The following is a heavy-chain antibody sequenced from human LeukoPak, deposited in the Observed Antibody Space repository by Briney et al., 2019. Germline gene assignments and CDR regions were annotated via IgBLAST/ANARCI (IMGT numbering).Heavy chain of an antibody. CDR2: ISYDGSNK. V-gene: IGHV3-30*04. Sequence: GGSLRLSCAASGFTFSTYTMHWVRQAPGKGLEWVAVISYDGSNKHYADSVKGRFTTSRDNSKNTLYLQMNSLRAEDTAVYYCARSSVAVADPNWFDPWGQGTLVTVSS. D-gene: IGHD6-19*01. CDR1: GFTFSTYT. J-gene: IGHJ5*02. CDR3: ARSSVAVADPNWFDP.